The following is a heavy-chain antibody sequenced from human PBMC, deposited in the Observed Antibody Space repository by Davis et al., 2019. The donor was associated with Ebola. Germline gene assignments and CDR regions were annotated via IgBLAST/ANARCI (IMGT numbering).Heavy chain of an antibody. CDR1: GGSITSSY. CDR2: ISSSGST. J-gene: IGHJ5*02. D-gene: IGHD6-25*01. CDR3: ARRWQRLAWFDP. V-gene: IGHV4-59*01. Sequence: PPETLSLTCTVSGGSITSSYWNWIRQPPGKGLEWIASISSSGSTNYNPSLKSRVTISVDTSKNQFSLNLSSVTAADTAVYYCARRWQRLAWFDPWGQGTLVTVSS.